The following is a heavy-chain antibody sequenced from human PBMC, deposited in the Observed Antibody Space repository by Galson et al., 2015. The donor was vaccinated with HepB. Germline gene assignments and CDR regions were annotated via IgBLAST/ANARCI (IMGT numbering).Heavy chain of an antibody. V-gene: IGHV7-4-1*02. J-gene: IGHJ6*03. Sequence: QSGAEVKKPGASVKVSCKASGYTFTSYAMNWVRQAPGQGLEWMGWINTNTGNPTYAQGFTGRFVFSLDTSVSTAYLQISSLKAEDTAVYYCARDRRGYCSSTSCRPYYYYYYMDVWGKGTTVTVSS. CDR1: GYTFTSYA. CDR2: INTNTGNP. CDR3: ARDRRGYCSSTSCRPYYYYYYMDV. D-gene: IGHD2-2*01.